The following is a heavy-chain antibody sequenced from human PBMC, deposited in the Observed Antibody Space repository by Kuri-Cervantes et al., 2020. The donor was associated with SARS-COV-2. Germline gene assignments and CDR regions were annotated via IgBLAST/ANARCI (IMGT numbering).Heavy chain of an antibody. D-gene: IGHD1-1*01. V-gene: IGHV4-34*01. J-gene: IGHJ5*02. CDR1: GGSFSGYY. CDR3: ARWNHWFDP. CDR2: TNHSGST. Sequence: ESLKISCAVYGGSFSGYYWSWIRQPPGKGLEWIGETNHSGSTNYNPSLKSRVTISVDTSKNQFSLKLSSVTAADTAVYYCARWNHWFDPWGQGTLVTVSS.